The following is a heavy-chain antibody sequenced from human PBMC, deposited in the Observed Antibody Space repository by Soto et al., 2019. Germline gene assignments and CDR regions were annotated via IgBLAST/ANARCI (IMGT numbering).Heavy chain of an antibody. D-gene: IGHD6-13*01. J-gene: IGHJ6*03. CDR3: ASGSSSRYYYYYYMDV. V-gene: IGHV1-3*01. Sequence: QVQLVQSGAEVKKPGASVKVSCKASGYTFTSYAMHWVRQAPGQRLEWMGWINAGNGNTKYSQKFQGRVTITRDTSASTAYMELSSLRSEDTAVYYCASGSSSRYYYYYYMDVWGKGTTVTVSS. CDR1: GYTFTSYA. CDR2: INAGNGNT.